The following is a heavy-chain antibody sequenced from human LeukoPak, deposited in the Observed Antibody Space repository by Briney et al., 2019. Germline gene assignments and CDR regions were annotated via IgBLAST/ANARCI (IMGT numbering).Heavy chain of an antibody. J-gene: IGHJ4*02. CDR1: GYTLTELS. Sequence: ASVKVSCKVSGYTLTELSMHWVRQAPGKGLEWMGGFDPEDGETIYAQKFQGRVTTTEDTSTDTAYMELSSLRSEDTAVYYCATGPWLRFNVLLHYWGQGTLVTVSS. V-gene: IGHV1-24*01. CDR3: ATGPWLRFNVLLHY. D-gene: IGHD5-12*01. CDR2: FDPEDGET.